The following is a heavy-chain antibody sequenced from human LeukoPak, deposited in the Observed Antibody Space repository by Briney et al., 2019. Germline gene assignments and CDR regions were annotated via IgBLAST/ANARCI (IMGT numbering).Heavy chain of an antibody. D-gene: IGHD3-10*01. J-gene: IGHJ4*02. Sequence: SETLSLTCAVSGVSITSYYWTWIRLPPRKGLEWIAYIYHTGSTNYNPSLSSRVTISVDTSKNQFSLKLSSVTAADTAFYYCAAYRFRGDTHYFDYWGQGILVTVSS. CDR1: GVSITSYY. CDR2: IYHTGST. CDR3: AAYRFRGDTHYFDY. V-gene: IGHV4-59*01.